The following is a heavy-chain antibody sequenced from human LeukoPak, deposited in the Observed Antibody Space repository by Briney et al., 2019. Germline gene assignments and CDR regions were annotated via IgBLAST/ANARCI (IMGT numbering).Heavy chain of an antibody. CDR2: IYHSGST. V-gene: IGHV4-4*02. D-gene: IGHD3-22*01. CDR3: ARDNYYDSSGYYYGRGTFDY. CDR1: GGSISSNNW. J-gene: IGHJ4*02. Sequence: SETLSLTCAVSGGSISSNNWWNWVRQPPGKGLEWIGEIYHSGSTNYNPSLKSRVTISVDKSKNQFSLKLSSVTAADTAVYYCARDNYYDSSGYYYGRGTFDYWGQGTLVTVSS.